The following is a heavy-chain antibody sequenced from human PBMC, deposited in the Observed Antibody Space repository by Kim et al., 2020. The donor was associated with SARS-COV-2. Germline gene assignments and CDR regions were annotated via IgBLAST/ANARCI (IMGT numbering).Heavy chain of an antibody. CDR1: GGSFSGYY. Sequence: SETLSLTCAVYGGSFSGYYWSWIRQPPGKGLEWIGEINHSGSTNYNPSLKSRVTISVDTSKNQFSLKLSSVTAADTAVYYCARRWGTQHIRSWFDPWGQGTLVTVSS. CDR3: ARRWGTQHIRSWFDP. D-gene: IGHD3-16*01. CDR2: INHSGST. J-gene: IGHJ5*02. V-gene: IGHV4-34*01.